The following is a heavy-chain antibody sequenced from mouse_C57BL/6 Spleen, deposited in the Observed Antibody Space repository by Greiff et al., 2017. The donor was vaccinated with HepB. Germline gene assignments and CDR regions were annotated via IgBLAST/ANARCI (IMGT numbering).Heavy chain of an antibody. V-gene: IGHV5-9-1*02. J-gene: IGHJ2*01. CDR3: TRVYSNDYFDY. D-gene: IGHD2-5*01. CDR2: ISSGGDYL. Sequence: EVQGVESGEGLVKPGGSLKLSCAASGFTFSSYAMSWVRQTPEKRLEWVAYISSGGDYLYYADTVKGRFTISRDNARNTLYLQMSSLKSEDTAMYYCTRVYSNDYFDYWGQGTTLTVSS. CDR1: GFTFSSYA.